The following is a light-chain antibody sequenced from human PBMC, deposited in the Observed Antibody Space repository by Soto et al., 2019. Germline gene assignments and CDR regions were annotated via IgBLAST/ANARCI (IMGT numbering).Light chain of an antibody. CDR2: EVN. Sequence: QSALTQPPSASGSPGQSVTISCTGTSSDVGGYNYVSWYQQHPSKAPKLIIFEVNKWPSGVPDRFSASKSGNTASLTVSGLQAEDEADYYCSSYAGDNSYVFGTGTKVIVL. CDR3: SSYAGDNSYV. CDR1: SSDVGGYNY. J-gene: IGLJ1*01. V-gene: IGLV2-8*01.